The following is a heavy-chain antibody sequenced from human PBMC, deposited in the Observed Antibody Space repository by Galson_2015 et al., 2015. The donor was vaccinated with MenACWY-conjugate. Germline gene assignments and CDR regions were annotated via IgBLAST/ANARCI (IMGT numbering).Heavy chain of an antibody. Sequence: WSWVRQSPGKGLAWIGEVYHRGSTHYNPSAKSRVTISVDKSKNQFSLKLSAVTAADTAVYYCARDPIAVTGTFYDYWGQGTLVTVSS. V-gene: IGHV4-4*02. J-gene: IGHJ4*02. CDR2: VYHRGST. CDR3: ARDPIAVTGTFYDY. D-gene: IGHD6-19*01.